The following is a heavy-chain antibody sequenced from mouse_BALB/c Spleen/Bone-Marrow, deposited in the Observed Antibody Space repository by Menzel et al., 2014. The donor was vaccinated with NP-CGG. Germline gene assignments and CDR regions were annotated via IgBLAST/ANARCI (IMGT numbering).Heavy chain of an antibody. CDR1: GYTFTSYW. CDR2: INPSTGYT. D-gene: IGHD1-2*01. V-gene: IGHV1-7*01. J-gene: IGHJ3*01. CDR3: ARGKCYGYVWFAY. Sequence: VQLHQSGAELAKPGASVKMSCKASGYTFTSYWMHWVKQRPGQGLEWIGYINPSTGYTEYNQKFKDKATLTADKSSSTAYMQLSSLTSEDSAVYYCARGKCYGYVWFAYWGQGTLVTVSA.